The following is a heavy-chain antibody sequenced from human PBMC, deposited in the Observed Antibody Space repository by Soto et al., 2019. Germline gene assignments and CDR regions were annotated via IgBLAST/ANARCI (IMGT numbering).Heavy chain of an antibody. CDR3: ALTREYCSGGSCDSNWFDP. Sequence: QITLKESGPTLVKPTQTLTLTCTLSGFSLSTSGVGVGWIRQPPGKALEWLTLIYWDDDKRYSPSLKSRLTITKDPSNLQVVLTMTHMDPVDTDTYYCALTREYCSGGSCDSNWFDPWGQGTLVTVSS. J-gene: IGHJ5*02. V-gene: IGHV2-5*02. D-gene: IGHD2-15*01. CDR2: IYWDDDK. CDR1: GFSLSTSGVG.